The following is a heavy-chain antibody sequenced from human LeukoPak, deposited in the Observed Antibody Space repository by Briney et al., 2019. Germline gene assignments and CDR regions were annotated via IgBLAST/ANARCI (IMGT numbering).Heavy chain of an antibody. J-gene: IGHJ3*02. V-gene: IGHV1-69*13. Sequence: GASVKVSCKASGGTFSSYAISWVRQAPGQGLEWMGGIIHIFGTANYAQKFQGRVTITADESTSTAYMELSSLRSEDTAVYYCARGRPKLGGYDAFDIWGQGTMVTVSS. CDR1: GGTFSSYA. CDR3: ARGRPKLGGYDAFDI. D-gene: IGHD5-12*01. CDR2: IIHIFGTA.